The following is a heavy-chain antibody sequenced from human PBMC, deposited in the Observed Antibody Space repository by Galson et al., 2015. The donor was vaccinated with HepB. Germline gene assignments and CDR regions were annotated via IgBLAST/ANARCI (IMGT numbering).Heavy chain of an antibody. CDR2: ISSSGSTI. CDR1: GFTFSDYY. D-gene: IGHD3-9*01. V-gene: IGHV3-11*01. CDR3: ARDQLRYFDWLSSVSVCAFDI. Sequence: SLRLSCAASGFTFSDYYMSWIRQAPGKGLEWVSYISSSGSTIYYADSVKGRFTISRDNAKNSLYLQMNSLRAEDTAVYYCARDQLRYFDWLSSVSVCAFDIWGQGTMVTVSS. J-gene: IGHJ3*02.